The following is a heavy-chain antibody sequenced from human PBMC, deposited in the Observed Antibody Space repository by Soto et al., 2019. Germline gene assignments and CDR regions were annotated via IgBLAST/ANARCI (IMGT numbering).Heavy chain of an antibody. V-gene: IGHV1-46*01. CDR1: GYTFTTYY. Sequence: ASVKVSCKASGYTFTTYYMHWVRQAPGQGLEWLGIINPNGGSTTYAQKFQGRVTMTRDTSTSTVYLELSSLRSEDTAVYYCARAGYCSGGICFHGNCDYWGQGTLVTVPQ. J-gene: IGHJ4*02. CDR3: ARAGYCSGGICFHGNCDY. D-gene: IGHD2-15*01. CDR2: INPNGGST.